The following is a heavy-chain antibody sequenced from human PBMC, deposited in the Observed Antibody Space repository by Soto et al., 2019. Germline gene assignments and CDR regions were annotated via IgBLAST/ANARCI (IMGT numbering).Heavy chain of an antibody. V-gene: IGHV3-23*01. J-gene: IGHJ4*01. CDR2: LDGAGGST. CDR1: GFTFSDFA. Sequence: PGGSLRLPCLAPGFTFSDFAMTWVRHVPGRGLEWVASLDGAGGSTYYAESVRGRFSISRDNSQNTLFLQMKRLTVDDTAIYYCAAPRDEYGSGVSWFTYGMDIWGQGTLVTSPQ. CDR3: AAPRDEYGSGVSWFTYGMDI. D-gene: IGHD3-10*01.